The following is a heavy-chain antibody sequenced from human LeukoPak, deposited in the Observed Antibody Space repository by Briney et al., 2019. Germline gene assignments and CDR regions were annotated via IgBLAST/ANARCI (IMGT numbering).Heavy chain of an antibody. CDR2: INPSGGST. Sequence: ASVKVSCKASGYTFTSYYMHWVRQAPGQGLEWMGIINPSGGSTSYAQKFQGRVTMTRDMSTSTVYMELSSLRSEDTAVYYCARDRWDMTTVTTDYYFDYWGQGTLVTVSS. D-gene: IGHD4-11*01. J-gene: IGHJ4*02. CDR1: GYTFTSYY. CDR3: ARDRWDMTTVTTDYYFDY. V-gene: IGHV1-46*01.